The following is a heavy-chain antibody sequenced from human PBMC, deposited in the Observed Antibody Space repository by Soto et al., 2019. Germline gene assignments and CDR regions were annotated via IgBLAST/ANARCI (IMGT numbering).Heavy chain of an antibody. CDR1: ADTFSSYA. J-gene: IGHJ4*02. CDR2: IIPFFNTP. Sequence: QVQLVQAGGEVKRPGSSMRVSCKASADTFSSYAISWVRQAPGQGLDWMGGIIPFFNTPNYAQKFQGRVTITADESTSTAYMDLSSLRSEDTAMYYCAAESAYGGNPLAFLYWGQGTLVTVSS. D-gene: IGHD2-21*01. CDR3: AAESAYGGNPLAFLY. V-gene: IGHV1-69*01.